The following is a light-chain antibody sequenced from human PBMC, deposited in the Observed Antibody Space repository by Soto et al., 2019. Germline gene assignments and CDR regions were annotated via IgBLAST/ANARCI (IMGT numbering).Light chain of an antibody. CDR1: QTISNY. V-gene: IGKV1-39*01. CDR2: AAS. CDR3: QQTYKTPLT. J-gene: IGKJ4*01. Sequence: DIQMTQSPSSLSASVGDRVTITCRASQTISNYVNWYQQEPGEAPKLLIHAASSLQGGVPSRFSGIGSGKNCTLTISSLQPEDFATCYCQQTYKTPLTFGGGTKVEI.